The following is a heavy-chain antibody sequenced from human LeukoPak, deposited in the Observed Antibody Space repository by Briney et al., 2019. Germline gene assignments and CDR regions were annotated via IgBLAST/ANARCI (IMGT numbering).Heavy chain of an antibody. CDR2: ISSSSSYI. CDR1: GLTVSSNC. Sequence: GGSLRLSCAASGLTVSSNCMSWVRQAPGKGLEWVSSISSSSSYIYYADSVKGRFTISRDNAKNSLYLQMNSLRAEDTAVYYCARDLFYYDSWGQGTLVTVSS. V-gene: IGHV3-21*01. CDR3: ARDLFYYDS. J-gene: IGHJ4*02. D-gene: IGHD3-22*01.